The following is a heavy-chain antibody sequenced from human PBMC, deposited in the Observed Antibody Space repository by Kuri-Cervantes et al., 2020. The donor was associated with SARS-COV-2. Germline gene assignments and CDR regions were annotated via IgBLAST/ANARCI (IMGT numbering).Heavy chain of an antibody. CDR1: GGSISSYY. CDR3: ASRNDMITFGGVIVMGFDY. V-gene: IGHV4-59*08. D-gene: IGHD3-16*02. J-gene: IGHJ4*02. Sequence: SETLSLTCTVSGGSISSYYWSWIRQPPGKGLEWIGYIYYSGSTYYNPSLKSRVTISVDTSKNQFSLKLSSVTAADTAVYYCASRNDMITFGGVIVMGFDYWGQGTLVTVSS. CDR2: IYYSGST.